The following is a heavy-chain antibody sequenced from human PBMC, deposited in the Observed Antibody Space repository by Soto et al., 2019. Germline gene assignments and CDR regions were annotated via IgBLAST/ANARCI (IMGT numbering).Heavy chain of an antibody. Sequence: ASVKVSCKASGYTFTSYAMHWVRQAPGQRLEWMGWINAGNGNTKYSQKFQGRVTITRDTSASTAYMELSSLRSEDTAVYYCGRGGTFPHNRGVLDYWGQGTLVTVSS. D-gene: IGHD3-10*01. J-gene: IGHJ4*02. V-gene: IGHV1-3*01. CDR1: GYTFTSYA. CDR2: INAGNGNT. CDR3: GRGGTFPHNRGVLDY.